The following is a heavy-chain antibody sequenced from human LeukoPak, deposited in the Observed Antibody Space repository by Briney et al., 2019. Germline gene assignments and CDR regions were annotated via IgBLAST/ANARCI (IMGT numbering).Heavy chain of an antibody. V-gene: IGHV3-23*01. CDR1: GFTFSSYA. CDR2: ISGSGGST. J-gene: IGHJ4*02. Sequence: PGGSLRLSCAASGFTFSSYAMSWVRQAPGKGLEWVSAISGSGGSTYYADSVKGRFTISRDNSKNTLYLQMNSLRAEDTAVYYCAGITMIVVVITTFDYWGQGTLVTFSS. CDR3: AGITMIVVVITTFDY. D-gene: IGHD3-22*01.